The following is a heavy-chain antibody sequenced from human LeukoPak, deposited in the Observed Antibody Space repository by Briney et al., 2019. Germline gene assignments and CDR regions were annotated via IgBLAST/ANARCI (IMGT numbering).Heavy chain of an antibody. D-gene: IGHD1-1*01. CDR2: ISSSGSTI. J-gene: IGHJ4*02. CDR3: ARARYWNLDY. CDR1: GFTFSSYE. V-gene: IGHV3-48*03. Sequence: GGSLRLSCAASGFTFSSYEMNWVRQAPGKGPEWVSYISSSGSTIYYADSVKGRFTISRDNAKNSLYLQMNSLRAEDTAVYYCARARYWNLDYWGQGTLVTVSS.